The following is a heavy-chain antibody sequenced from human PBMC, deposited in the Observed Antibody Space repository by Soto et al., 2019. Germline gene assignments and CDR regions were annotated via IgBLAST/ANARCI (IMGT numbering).Heavy chain of an antibody. CDR3: ARDVSPGSSGWYFDAFDI. CDR2: IRKDGSQR. V-gene: IGHV3-7*05. J-gene: IGHJ3*02. D-gene: IGHD6-13*01. Sequence: EVQLVESGGGLVQPGGSLTLSCAASEFAFSSYWMTWVRQAPGKGLEWVANIRKDGSQRSYLDSVRGRFTISRDNSKNSLYLQMNSLRAEDTALYFCARDVSPGSSGWYFDAFDIWGQGTMVTVSS. CDR1: EFAFSSYW.